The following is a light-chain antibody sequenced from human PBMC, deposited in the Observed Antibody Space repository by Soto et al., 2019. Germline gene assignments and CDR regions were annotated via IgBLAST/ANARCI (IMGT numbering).Light chain of an antibody. J-gene: IGKJ4*01. V-gene: IGKV1-8*01. CDR1: QGISSY. CDR2: AAS. CDR3: QKYNSAPLT. Sequence: AIRMTQSPSSFSASTGDRVTITCRASQGISSYLAWYQQKPGKAPKLLIYAASTLQSGVPSRFSGSGSGTDFTLTISCLQPEDVAAYYCQKYNSAPLTFGGGTRWIS.